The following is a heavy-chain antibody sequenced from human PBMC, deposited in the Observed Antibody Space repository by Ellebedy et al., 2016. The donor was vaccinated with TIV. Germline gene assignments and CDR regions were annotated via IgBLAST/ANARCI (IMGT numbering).Heavy chain of an antibody. J-gene: IGHJ4*02. CDR3: ARGLQLDDVVVVAGYDY. V-gene: IGHV4-34*01. Sequence: MPSETLSLTCAVYGGSLSGYYWGWIRQAPGKGLEWIGGINHRGSANYNPSLKSRVTISVDTSKNHFSLKLSSVTAADTAVYYCARGLQLDDVVVVAGYDYWGQGTLVTVSS. D-gene: IGHD2-15*01. CDR1: GGSLSGYY. CDR2: INHRGSA.